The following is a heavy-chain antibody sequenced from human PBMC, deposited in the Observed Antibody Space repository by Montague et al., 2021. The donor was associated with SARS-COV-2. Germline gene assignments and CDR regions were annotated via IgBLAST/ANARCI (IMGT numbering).Heavy chain of an antibody. J-gene: IGHJ6*03. CDR2: INHGGST. Sequence: ETLSLTCAVHGTSFSGYYWNWFRQPPGKGLEWIGEINHGGSTKYSPSLKSRLTISADTSKNQFSLKLTSVAAADTAVYYCARLRDGVVPSPILGVGPYYSYYYMDVWGRGTTVTVSS. CDR3: ARLRDGVVPSPILGVGPYYSYYYMDV. CDR1: GTSFSGYY. D-gene: IGHD3-10*01. V-gene: IGHV4-34*01.